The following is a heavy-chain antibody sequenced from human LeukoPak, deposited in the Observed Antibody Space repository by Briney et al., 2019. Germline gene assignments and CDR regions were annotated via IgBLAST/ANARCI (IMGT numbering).Heavy chain of an antibody. V-gene: IGHV1-46*01. CDR2: INPSGGST. D-gene: IGHD3-10*01. CDR1: GYTFTSYY. CDR3: ARALRTYYYGSGSYFDY. J-gene: IGHJ4*02. Sequence: GASVKVSCKASGYTFTSYYMHWVRQAPGQGLEWMGIINPSGGSTSYAQKFQGRVTMTRDTSTSTVYMELSSLRSEDTAVYYCARALRTYYYGSGSYFDYWGQGTLVTVSS.